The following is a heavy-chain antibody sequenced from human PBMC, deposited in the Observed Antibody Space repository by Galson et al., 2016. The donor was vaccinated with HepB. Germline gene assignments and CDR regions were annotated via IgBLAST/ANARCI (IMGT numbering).Heavy chain of an antibody. Sequence: SETLSLTCAVFGGTFNGYYWTWIRQSPGKGLEWIGEINHSGNTNYNPSLKSRVNLSVDMSKKQFTLELTSVTAADTGIYYCARGTYYASATRFDSWGQGTPVTVAS. CDR2: INHSGNT. J-gene: IGHJ5*01. D-gene: IGHD3-3*01. V-gene: IGHV4-34*01. CDR3: ARGTYYASATRFDS. CDR1: GGTFNGYY.